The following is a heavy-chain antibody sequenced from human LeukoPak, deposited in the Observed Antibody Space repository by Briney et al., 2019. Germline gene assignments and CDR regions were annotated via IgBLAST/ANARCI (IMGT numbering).Heavy chain of an antibody. CDR1: GGSISNYY. J-gene: IGHJ4*02. CDR3: ARDLYSSGWGYFDY. CDR2: ISTSGST. D-gene: IGHD6-19*01. V-gene: IGHV4-4*09. Sequence: SETLSLTCTVSGGSISNYYWSWIRQPPGKGLECIGYISTSGSTNYNPSLKSRVTISLDTSENQFSLKLSSVTAADTAVYYCARDLYSSGWGYFDYWGQGTLVTVSS.